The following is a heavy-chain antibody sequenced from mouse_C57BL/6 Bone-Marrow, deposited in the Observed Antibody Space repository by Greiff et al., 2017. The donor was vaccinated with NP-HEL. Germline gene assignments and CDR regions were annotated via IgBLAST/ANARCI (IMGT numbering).Heavy chain of an antibody. J-gene: IGHJ2*01. CDR1: GYTFTSYW. V-gene: IGHV1-69*01. Sequence: VQLQQPGAELVMPGASVKLSCKASGYTFTSYWMHWVKQRPGQGLEWIGEIDPSDSYTNYNQKFKGKSTLTVDKSSSTAYMQLSSLTSEDSAVYYCARRGGYYGYYFDYWGQGTTLTVSS. CDR2: IDPSDSYT. CDR3: ARRGGYYGYYFDY. D-gene: IGHD2-1*01.